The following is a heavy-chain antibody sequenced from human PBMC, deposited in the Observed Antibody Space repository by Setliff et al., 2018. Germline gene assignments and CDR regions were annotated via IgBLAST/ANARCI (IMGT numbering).Heavy chain of an antibody. CDR3: AREQWLDPPGYYYMDV. Sequence: SETLSLTCTVSGGSISSYYWSWIRQPAGKGLEWIGHIYIGGSANYNPSLKSRVTMSIDTSKNQFSLKLSSVTAADMAVYYCAREQWLDPPGYYYMDVWAKGTTVTAP. V-gene: IGHV4-4*07. CDR2: IYIGGSA. J-gene: IGHJ6*03. CDR1: GGSISSYY. D-gene: IGHD6-19*01.